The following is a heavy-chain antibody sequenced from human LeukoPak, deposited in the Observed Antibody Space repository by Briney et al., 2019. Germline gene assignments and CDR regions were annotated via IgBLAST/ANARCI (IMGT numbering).Heavy chain of an antibody. CDR1: GGAISSYY. CDR2: IYYSGST. Sequence: ASETLSFTCTVPGGAISSYYWTWIRKPPGKGLKWIGYIYYSGSTNYSPSLKSRLTISVDTSKNQFSLKLSSVTAADTAVYYCARTYGSSGLGYFDLWGRDTLVTVSS. CDR3: ARTYGSSGLGYFDL. D-gene: IGHD6-13*01. J-gene: IGHJ2*01. V-gene: IGHV4-59*01.